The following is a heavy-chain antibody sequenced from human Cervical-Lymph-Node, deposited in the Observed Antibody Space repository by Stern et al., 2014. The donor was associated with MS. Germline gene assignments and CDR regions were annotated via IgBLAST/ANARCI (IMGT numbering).Heavy chain of an antibody. J-gene: IGHJ5*02. V-gene: IGHV3-48*02. Sequence: EVHLVESGGGLVQPGGSLRLSCAASGFTFSSYSMNWVRQAPGKGLEWVSYISSSSSTIYYADSVKGRFTISRDTAKNSLYLQMNSLRDEDTAVYYCARDLSLGTDNWFDPWGKGTLVTVSS. D-gene: IGHD3-16*01. CDR2: ISSSSSTI. CDR1: GFTFSSYS. CDR3: ARDLSLGTDNWFDP.